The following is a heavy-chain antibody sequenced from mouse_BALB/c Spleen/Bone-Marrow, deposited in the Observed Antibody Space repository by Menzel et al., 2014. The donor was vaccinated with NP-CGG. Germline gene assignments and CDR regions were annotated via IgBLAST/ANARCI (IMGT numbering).Heavy chain of an antibody. V-gene: IGHV14-3*02. CDR2: IDPASGDT. CDR3: ARVNPWYFDV. D-gene: IGHD2-2*01. Sequence: VMQRPEQGLAWIGRIDPASGDTKFDPKFQGKATITADTSSNTAYLQVTSLTSEDTAVYYCARVNPWYFDVWGAGTTVTVSS. J-gene: IGHJ1*01.